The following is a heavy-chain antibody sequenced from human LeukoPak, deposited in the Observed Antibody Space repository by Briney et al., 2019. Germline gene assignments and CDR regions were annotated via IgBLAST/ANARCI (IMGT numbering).Heavy chain of an antibody. V-gene: IGHV1-2*04. J-gene: IGHJ4*02. CDR2: INPNSGGT. CDR3: ARVDMVRGVIFDY. Sequence: GASVTVSFTASGYIFTEHHINWVRQAPGQGLEWMGWINPNSGGTNYAQKFQGWVTMTRDTSISTAYMELSRLRSDDTAVYYCARVDMVRGVIFDYWGQGTLVTVSS. D-gene: IGHD3-10*01. CDR1: GYIFTEHH.